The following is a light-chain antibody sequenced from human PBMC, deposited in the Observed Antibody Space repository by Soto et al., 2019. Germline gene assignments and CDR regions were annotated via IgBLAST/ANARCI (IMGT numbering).Light chain of an antibody. CDR1: QSVSSW. Sequence: DIQMTQSPSTLSASVGDRVTITCRASQSVSSWLVWYQQKPGKAPKLLIYKASSLESGVPSRFSGSGSGTQFTLTISSLQPDDFATYYCQQYNDYSATFGGGTKVEIK. CDR3: QQYNDYSAT. V-gene: IGKV1-5*03. J-gene: IGKJ4*01. CDR2: KAS.